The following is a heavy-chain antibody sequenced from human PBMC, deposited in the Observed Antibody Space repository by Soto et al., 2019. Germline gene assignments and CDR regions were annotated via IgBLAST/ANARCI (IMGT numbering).Heavy chain of an antibody. V-gene: IGHV4-39*01. CDR2: IYFGGTT. D-gene: IGHD1-26*01. Sequence: SETLSLTCSFSGGSMSDPKSYWAWIRQPPGKGLEWIGNIYFGGTTYYNPSLERRATISIDTSKNQFSLKVRSVTATDTAVYFCGRTSYSRIYFRRDVLAFRGQRSPVIGSS. J-gene: IGHJ4*02. CDR1: GGSMSDPKSY. CDR3: GRTSYSRIYFRRDVLAF.